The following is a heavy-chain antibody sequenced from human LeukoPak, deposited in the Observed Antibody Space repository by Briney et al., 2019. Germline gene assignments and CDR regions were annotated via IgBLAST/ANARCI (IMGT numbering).Heavy chain of an antibody. V-gene: IGHV4-38-2*02. CDR2: IFHSGTT. D-gene: IGHD3-10*01. CDR3: ARLSGSYYKVDY. Sequence: PPETLSLTCTVSGYSISSGYYWGWIRQPPGKGLEWIGSIFHSGTTYYNPSLKSRVTISVDTSKNQFSLKLSSVTAADTAVYYCARLSGSYYKVDYWGQGTLVTVSS. J-gene: IGHJ4*02. CDR1: GYSISSGYY.